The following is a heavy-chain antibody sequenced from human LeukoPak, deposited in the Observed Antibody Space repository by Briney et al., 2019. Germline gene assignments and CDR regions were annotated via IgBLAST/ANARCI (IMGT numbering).Heavy chain of an antibody. CDR2: ISPNGVIT. V-gene: IGHV3-23*01. J-gene: IGHJ4*02. Sequence: PGGSLRLSCAASGFTFSSYSMNWVRQAPGKGLEWVSGISPNGVITYYADSVEGRFTISRDNSKGTVYLQMNSLRPEDTAVYYCAKDDAWLQYGNWGRGTLVTVSS. D-gene: IGHD5-24*01. CDR1: GFTFSSYS. CDR3: AKDDAWLQYGN.